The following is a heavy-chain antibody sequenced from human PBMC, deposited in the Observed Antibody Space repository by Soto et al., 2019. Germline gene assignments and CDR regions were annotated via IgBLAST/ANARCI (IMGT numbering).Heavy chain of an antibody. V-gene: IGHV3-66*01. CDR3: ASYDILTGGAFDI. J-gene: IGHJ3*02. CDR2: IYSGGST. Sequence: GGSLRLSCAASGFTVSSNYMSWVRQAPGKGLEWVSVIYSGGSTYYADSVKGRFTISRDNSKNTLYLQINSLRAEDTAVYYCASYDILTGGAFDIWGQGTMVTVSS. CDR1: GFTVSSNY. D-gene: IGHD3-9*01.